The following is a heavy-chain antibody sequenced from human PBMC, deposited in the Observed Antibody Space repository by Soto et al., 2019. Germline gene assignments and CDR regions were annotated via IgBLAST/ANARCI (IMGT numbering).Heavy chain of an antibody. V-gene: IGHV4-4*07. Sequence: SETLSLTXTVSGGSISSYYWSWIRQPAGKGLEWIGRIYTSGSTNYNPSLKSRVTMSVDTSKNQFSLKLSSVTAADTTVYYCASNFYGDYDYYYGMDVWGQGTTVTVSS. J-gene: IGHJ6*02. D-gene: IGHD4-17*01. CDR2: IYTSGST. CDR3: ASNFYGDYDYYYGMDV. CDR1: GGSISSYY.